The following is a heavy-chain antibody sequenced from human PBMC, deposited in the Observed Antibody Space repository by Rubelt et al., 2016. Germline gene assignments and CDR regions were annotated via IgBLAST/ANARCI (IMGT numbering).Heavy chain of an antibody. J-gene: IGHJ4*02. V-gene: IGHV4-59*05. CDR2: IYYSWST. CDR1: GFTFSNAW. D-gene: IGHD3-3*01. CDR3: ARQGGDFWSGYLIIGGY. Sequence: VQLVESGGGLVKPGGSLRLSCAASGFTFSNAWMSWVRQAPGKGLGWIGGIYYSWSTYYNPSLKSRVTISVDTSKNQFSLKLSSVTAADTAVYYCARQGGDFWSGYLIIGGYWGQGTLVTVSS.